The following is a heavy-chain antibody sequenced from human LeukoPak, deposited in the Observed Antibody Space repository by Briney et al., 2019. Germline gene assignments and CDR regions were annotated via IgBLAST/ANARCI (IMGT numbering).Heavy chain of an antibody. CDR2: ISAYNGNT. CDR3: ARSLTMIVVGDI. J-gene: IGHJ3*02. D-gene: IGHD3-22*01. CDR1: GYTFTCYG. Sequence: ASVKVSCKASGYTFTCYGISWVRQAPGQGLEWMGWISAYNGNTNYAQKLQGRVTMTTDTSTSTAYMELRSLRSDDTAVYYCARSLTMIVVGDIWGQGTMVTVSS. V-gene: IGHV1-18*01.